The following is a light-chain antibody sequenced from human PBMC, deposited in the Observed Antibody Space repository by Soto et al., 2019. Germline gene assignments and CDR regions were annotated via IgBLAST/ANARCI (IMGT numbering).Light chain of an antibody. J-gene: IGKJ1*01. CDR3: QQYGSSGT. Sequence: DIVLTQSPGTLSLSPGERATLSCRASQSLXSSYLAWDQQKPGQAPWLLIYGASNRATGIPDSFSGSGSGTDFTLTISRLEPEDFAVYYCQQYGSSGTFGQGTKVDIK. CDR1: QSLXSSY. V-gene: IGKV3-20*01. CDR2: GAS.